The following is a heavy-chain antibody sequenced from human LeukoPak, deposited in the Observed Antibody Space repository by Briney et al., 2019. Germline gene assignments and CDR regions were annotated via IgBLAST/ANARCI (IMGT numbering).Heavy chain of an antibody. CDR1: VDSVSSNSAA. Sequence: SQILSLTCAIAVDSVSSNSAAWNWIRQSPSIGLEWLGRTYYRSKWYNDYAVSVKSRITINPDTSKNQFSLQLNSVTPEDTAVYYCASEDTAMVYDYWGQGTLVTVSS. V-gene: IGHV6-1*01. CDR3: ASEDTAMVYDY. J-gene: IGHJ4*02. D-gene: IGHD5-18*01. CDR2: TYYRSKWYN.